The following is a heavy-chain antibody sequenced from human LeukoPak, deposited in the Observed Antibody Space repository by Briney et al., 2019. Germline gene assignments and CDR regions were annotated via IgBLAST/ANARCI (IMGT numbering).Heavy chain of an antibody. CDR1: GFTFSSYS. CDR2: ISSSSSTV. J-gene: IGHJ6*03. Sequence: GGSLRLSCAASGFTFSSYSMNWARQAPGKGLEWVSYISSSSSTVYYADSVKGRFTISRDNAKNSLYLQMNSLRAEDTAVYYCARDVLLGGSGTHNYYYYYMDVWGKGTTVTVSS. CDR3: ARDVLLGGSGTHNYYYYYMDV. D-gene: IGHD3-10*01. V-gene: IGHV3-48*01.